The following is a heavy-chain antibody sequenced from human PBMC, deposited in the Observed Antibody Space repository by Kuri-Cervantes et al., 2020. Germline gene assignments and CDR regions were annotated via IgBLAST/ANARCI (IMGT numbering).Heavy chain of an antibody. CDR3: AKDMGLQYQLRD. D-gene: IGHD2-2*01. J-gene: IGHJ4*02. Sequence: GGSLRLSCAASGFTFSSYGMHWVRQAPGKGLEWVAVISYDGSNKYYADSVKGRFTISRDNSKNTLYLQMNSLRAEDTAVYYCAKDMGLQYQLRDWGQGTLVTVSS. CDR2: ISYDGSNK. V-gene: IGHV3-30*18. CDR1: GFTFSSYG.